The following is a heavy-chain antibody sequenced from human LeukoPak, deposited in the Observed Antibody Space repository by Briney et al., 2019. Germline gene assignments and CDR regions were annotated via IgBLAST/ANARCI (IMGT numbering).Heavy chain of an antibody. J-gene: IGHJ3*01. CDR2: VYYSGST. D-gene: IGHD3-16*01. V-gene: IGHV4-39*01. Sequence: SETLSLTCTVSGGSISSSSYYWGWIRQPPGKGLEWIGNVYYSGSTYYNPSLKSRVTISVDTSKNQFSLKLSSVTAADTAVYYCARQETVMLQGRHAFDVWGQGTVVTVSS. CDR3: ARQETVMLQGRHAFDV. CDR1: GGSISSSSYY.